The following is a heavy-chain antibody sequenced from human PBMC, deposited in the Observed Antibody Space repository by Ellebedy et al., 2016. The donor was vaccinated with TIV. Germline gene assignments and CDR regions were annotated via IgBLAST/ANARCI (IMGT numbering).Heavy chain of an antibody. J-gene: IGHJ3*01. CDR1: GFTFSSYG. V-gene: IGHV3-30*03. CDR3: VRDEA. Sequence: GESLKISXAASGFTFSSYGMHWVRQAPGKGLEWVAVVSSDGRTTYYADSVKGRLTISRDNSKNTLYLQMNSLRVEDTAVYYCVRDEAWGQGTMVTVPS. CDR2: VSSDGRTT.